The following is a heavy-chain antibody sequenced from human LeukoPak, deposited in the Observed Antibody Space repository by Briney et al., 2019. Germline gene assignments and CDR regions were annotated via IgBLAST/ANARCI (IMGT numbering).Heavy chain of an antibody. CDR3: AKDYYDSSGYPIGDAFDI. J-gene: IGHJ3*02. CDR1: GFTFSSYA. V-gene: IGHV3-23*01. D-gene: IGHD3-22*01. Sequence: GGSLRLSCAASGFTFSSYAMSWVRQAPGKGLEWVSAISGSGGSTYYADSVKGRFTISRDNSKSTLYLQMNSLRAEDTAVYYCAKDYYDSSGYPIGDAFDIWGQGTMVTVSS. CDR2: ISGSGGST.